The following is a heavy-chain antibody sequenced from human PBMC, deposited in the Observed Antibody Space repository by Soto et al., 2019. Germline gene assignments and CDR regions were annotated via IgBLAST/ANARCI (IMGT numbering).Heavy chain of an antibody. CDR2: IIPIFGTA. D-gene: IGHD5-18*01. V-gene: IGHV1-69*01. J-gene: IGHJ6*02. Sequence: QVQLVQSGAEVKKPGSSVKVSCKSSGGTFSSYAISWVRQAPGQGLEWMGGIIPIFGTANYAQKFQGRVTITADESTSTAYMELSSLRSEDTAVYYCARDGGYSDFYYYYGMDVWGQGTTVTVSS. CDR1: GGTFSSYA. CDR3: ARDGGYSDFYYYYGMDV.